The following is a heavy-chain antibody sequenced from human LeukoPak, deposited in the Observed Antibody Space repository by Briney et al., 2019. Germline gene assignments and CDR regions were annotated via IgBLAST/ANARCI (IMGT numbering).Heavy chain of an antibody. CDR1: GGTFSGYA. V-gene: IGHV1-69*13. Sequence: SVTVSCTASGGTFSGYAISWVRQAPGQGLEWMGGIIPIFGTANYAQKFQGRVTITADESTSTAYMELSSLRSEDTAVYYCARVEPFRGYSYGPYWYFDLWGRGTLVTVSS. CDR2: IIPIFGTA. D-gene: IGHD5-18*01. CDR3: ARVEPFRGYSYGPYWYFDL. J-gene: IGHJ2*01.